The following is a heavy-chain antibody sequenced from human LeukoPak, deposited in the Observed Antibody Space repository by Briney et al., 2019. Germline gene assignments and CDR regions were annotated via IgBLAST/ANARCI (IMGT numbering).Heavy chain of an antibody. CDR3: ARAGLHFPRDDFWSGYADPYYFDY. CDR1: GGTFSSYA. D-gene: IGHD3-3*01. Sequence: GASVKVSCKASGGTFSSYAISWVRQAPGQGLEWMGGIIPIFGTANYAQKFQGRVTITTDESTSTAYMELRSLRSEDTAVYYCARAGLHFPRDDFWSGYADPYYFDYWGQGTLVTVSS. J-gene: IGHJ4*02. CDR2: IIPIFGTA. V-gene: IGHV1-69*05.